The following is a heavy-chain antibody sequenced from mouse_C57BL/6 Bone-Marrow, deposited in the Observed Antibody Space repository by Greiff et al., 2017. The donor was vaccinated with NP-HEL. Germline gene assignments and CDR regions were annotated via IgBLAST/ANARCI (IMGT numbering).Heavy chain of an antibody. D-gene: IGHD2-3*01. CDR3: AVYDSPWFAY. J-gene: IGHJ3*01. V-gene: IGHV5-17*01. CDR1: GFTFSDYG. CDR2: ISSCSSTI. Sequence: EVMLVESGGGLVKPGGSLKLSCAASGFTFSDYGMHWVRQAPEKVLEWVAYISSCSSTIYYADTVKGRFTISRDNAKNTLFLQLPSLRSEDTAMYYCAVYDSPWFAYWGQGTLVTVSA.